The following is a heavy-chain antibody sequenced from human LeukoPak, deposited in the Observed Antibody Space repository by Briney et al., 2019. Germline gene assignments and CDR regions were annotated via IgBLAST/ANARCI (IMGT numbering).Heavy chain of an antibody. V-gene: IGHV4-39*01. CDR3: ARRNYYYSMDV. CDR2: ISYSGST. J-gene: IGHJ6*02. CDR1: GGSISSSGHY. Sequence: PSETLSLTCTVSGGSISSSGHYWDWIRQPPRKGLEWIGSISYSGSTYYNPSLKSRVTISVDTSKNQFSLNLTSVTAADTAVYYCARRNYYYSMDVWGQGTTVTVSS.